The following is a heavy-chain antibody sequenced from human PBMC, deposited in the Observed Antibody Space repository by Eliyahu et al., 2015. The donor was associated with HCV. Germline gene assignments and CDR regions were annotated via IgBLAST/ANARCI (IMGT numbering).Heavy chain of an antibody. CDR3: AKAIAAAGILRGDAFDI. CDR2: ISWNSGSI. J-gene: IGHJ3*02. V-gene: IGHV3-9*01. CDR1: GFXFXXYA. D-gene: IGHD6-13*01. Sequence: EVQLVESGGGLVQPGRSLRLSCAASGFXFXXYAMHWVRQAPGKGLEWVSGISWNSGSIGYADSVKGRFTISRDNAKNSLYLQMNSLRAEDTALYYCAKAIAAAGILRGDAFDIWGQGTMVTVSS.